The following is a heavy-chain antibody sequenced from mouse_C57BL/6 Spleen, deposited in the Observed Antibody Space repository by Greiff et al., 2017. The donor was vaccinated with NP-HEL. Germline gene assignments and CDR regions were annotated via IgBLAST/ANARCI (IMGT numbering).Heavy chain of an antibody. D-gene: IGHD4-1*01. J-gene: IGHJ2*01. Sequence: VQLQQSGAELVKPGASVKISCKASGYAFSSYWMNWVKQRPGKGLEWIGQIYPGDGDTNYNGKFKGKATLTADKSSSTAYMQLSSLTSEDSAVYFCARLGAGTKYFDYWGQGTTLTVSS. CDR3: ARLGAGTKYFDY. CDR1: GYAFSSYW. CDR2: IYPGDGDT. V-gene: IGHV1-80*01.